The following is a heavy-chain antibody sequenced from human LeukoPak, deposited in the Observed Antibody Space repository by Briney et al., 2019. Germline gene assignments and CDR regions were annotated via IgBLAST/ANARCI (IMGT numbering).Heavy chain of an antibody. CDR3: AREGLLLWFGELLDYYYGMDV. J-gene: IGHJ6*04. V-gene: IGHV1-46*01. CDR2: INPSGGST. Sequence: ASVKVSCKASGHTFTSYYMHWVRQAPGQGLEWMGIINPSGGSTSYAQKFQGRVTMTRDTSTSTVYMELSSLRSEDTAVYYCAREGLLLWFGELLDYYYGMDVWGKGTTVTVSS. D-gene: IGHD3-10*01. CDR1: GHTFTSYY.